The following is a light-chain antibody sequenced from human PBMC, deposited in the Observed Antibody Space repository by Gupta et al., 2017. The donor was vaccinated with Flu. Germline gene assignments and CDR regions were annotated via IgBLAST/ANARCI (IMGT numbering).Light chain of an antibody. CDR2: ATS. V-gene: IGKV1-39*01. CDR3: QQTYIVPRT. Sequence: DDQMTQSPSSLSASVGDRVTITCRSSQGITNYLNWYQHKPGKAPNLLIFATSNLQSGVSSRFSGSGYGTDFTLTISNLQPEDYATYYCQQTYIVPRTFGGGTKVEIK. CDR1: QGITNY. J-gene: IGKJ4*01.